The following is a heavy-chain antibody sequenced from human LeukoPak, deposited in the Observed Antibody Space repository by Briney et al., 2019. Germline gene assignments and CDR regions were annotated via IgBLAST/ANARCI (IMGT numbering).Heavy chain of an antibody. D-gene: IGHD1-26*01. CDR2: INDNGGIT. V-gene: IGHV3-64D*09. Sequence: PGGSLRLSCSASGFTFSRYAMHWVRQAPGKGLEYVSGINDNGGITHYGDSVKGRFSISRDNSKNTLHLQMSTLRAEDTALYYCVKDVGGSYAFDYWGQGILVTVAS. CDR3: VKDVGGSYAFDY. J-gene: IGHJ4*02. CDR1: GFTFSRYA.